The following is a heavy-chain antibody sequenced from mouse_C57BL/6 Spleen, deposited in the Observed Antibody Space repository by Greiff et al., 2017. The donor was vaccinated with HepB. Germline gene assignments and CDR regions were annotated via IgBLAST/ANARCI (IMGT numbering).Heavy chain of an antibody. CDR2: ISNGGGST. D-gene: IGHD2-4*01. Sequence: DVRLVESGGGLVQPGGSLKLSCAASGFTFSDYYMYWVRQTPEKRLEWVAYISNGGGSTYYPDTVKGRFTISRDNAKNTLYLQMSRLKSEDTAMYYCARHDHYDYDVVAYWGQGTLVTVSA. V-gene: IGHV5-12*01. J-gene: IGHJ3*01. CDR1: GFTFSDYY. CDR3: ARHDHYDYDVVAY.